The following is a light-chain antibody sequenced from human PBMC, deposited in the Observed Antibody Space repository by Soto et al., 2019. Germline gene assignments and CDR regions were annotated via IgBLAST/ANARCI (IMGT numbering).Light chain of an antibody. V-gene: IGLV2-14*01. J-gene: IGLJ1*01. CDR3: SSYTSSSTLI. Sequence: QSALTQPASVSGSPGQSITISCTGTSSDVGGYNYVSWYQQHPGKAPKIMIYEVGHRPSGVSNRFSGSKSGYTASLTISGHQAEDAADYYCSSYTSSSTLIFGTGTKVTVL. CDR2: EVG. CDR1: SSDVGGYNY.